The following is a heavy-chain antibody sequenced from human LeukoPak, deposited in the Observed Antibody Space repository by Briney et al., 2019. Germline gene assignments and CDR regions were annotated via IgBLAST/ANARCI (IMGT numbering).Heavy chain of an antibody. CDR3: AREDIVATMMSRFDP. Sequence: GSSVKVSCKASGGTFSSYAISWVRQAPGQGLEWMGGIIPIFGTANYAQKFQGRVTITTDESTSTAYMELSSLRSEDTAVYYCAREDIVATMMSRFDPWGQGTLVTVSS. CDR2: IIPIFGTA. D-gene: IGHD5-12*01. V-gene: IGHV1-69*05. J-gene: IGHJ5*02. CDR1: GGTFSSYA.